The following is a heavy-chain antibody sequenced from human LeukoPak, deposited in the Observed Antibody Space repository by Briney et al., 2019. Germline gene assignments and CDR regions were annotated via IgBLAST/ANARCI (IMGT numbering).Heavy chain of an antibody. CDR2: INPNSGGT. D-gene: IGHD1-26*01. Sequence: PRASAWVSCTPSGDTSTAYYMHWVPQAPGQGLERMGWINPNSGGTNYAQKFLGSVTMTRDTSISTAYMELRRLRSDDTAVYYCARGREWELLMVSLSYFDYWGQGTLVTVSS. CDR3: ARGREWELLMVSLSYFDY. V-gene: IGHV1-2*02. CDR1: GDTSTAYY. J-gene: IGHJ4*02.